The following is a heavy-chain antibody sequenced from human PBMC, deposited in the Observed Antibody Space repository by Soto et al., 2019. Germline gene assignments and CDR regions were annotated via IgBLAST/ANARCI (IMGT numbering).Heavy chain of an antibody. D-gene: IGHD1-26*01. Sequence: QVQLVESGGGVVQPGRSLRVSCAASGFTFSSYAMHWVRQAPGKGLEWVAVISYDGGNKYYADSVMGRFTISRDNSKNTLYLQMNSLRAEDTAVYFCARELERLVYFWGQGTLVTVSS. J-gene: IGHJ4*02. V-gene: IGHV3-30-3*01. CDR1: GFTFSSYA. CDR3: ARELERLVYF. CDR2: ISYDGGNK.